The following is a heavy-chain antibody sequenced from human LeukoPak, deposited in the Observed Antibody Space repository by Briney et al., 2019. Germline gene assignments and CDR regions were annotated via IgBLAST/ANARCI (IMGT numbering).Heavy chain of an antibody. D-gene: IGHD3-22*01. CDR2: IYYSGST. J-gene: IGHJ5*02. Sequence: PSETLSLTCTVSGGSISSYYWSWIRQPPGKGLEWIGYIYYSGSTNYNPSLKSRVTISVDTSKNQFSLKLSSVTAADTAVYYCARDGGYYYDSSGYPGSWFDPWGQGTLVTASS. V-gene: IGHV4-59*01. CDR3: ARDGGYYYDSSGYPGSWFDP. CDR1: GGSISSYY.